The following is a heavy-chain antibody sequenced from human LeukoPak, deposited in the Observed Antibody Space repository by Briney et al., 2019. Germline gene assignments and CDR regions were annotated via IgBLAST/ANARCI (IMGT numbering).Heavy chain of an antibody. J-gene: IGHJ4*02. CDR3: ARTSAAAGTYDY. D-gene: IGHD6-13*01. CDR2: ISSSGSTI. V-gene: IGHV3-48*03. Sequence: PGGSLRLSCAASGFTFSSYEMNWVRQAPGKGLEWVSYISSSGSTIYYADSVKGRFTISRDNAKNSLYLQMNSPRAEDTAVYYCARTSAAAGTYDYWGQGTLVTVSS. CDR1: GFTFSSYE.